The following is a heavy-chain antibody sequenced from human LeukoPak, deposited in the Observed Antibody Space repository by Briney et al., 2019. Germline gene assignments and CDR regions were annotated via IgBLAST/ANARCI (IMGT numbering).Heavy chain of an antibody. CDR3: VKDMGFDLLKDAFHV. CDR1: GFSLDDYA. V-gene: IGHV3-9*01. CDR2: ISWDSGNQ. J-gene: IGHJ3*01. D-gene: IGHD3-9*01. Sequence: GGSLRLSCVGSGFSLDDYAMHWVRQVPGKGLEWVSSISWDSGNQAYTDSVKGRFTISRDNDKNSLYLQMNSLRPEDTALYYSVKDMGFDLLKDAFHVWGQGTLVTVSS.